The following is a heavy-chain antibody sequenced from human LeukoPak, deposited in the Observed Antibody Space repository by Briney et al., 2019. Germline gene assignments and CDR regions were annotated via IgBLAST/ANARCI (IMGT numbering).Heavy chain of an antibody. CDR3: ARHGAITGHP. CDR1: GGSFIGYY. CDR2: INHFGST. Sequence: PSETLSLTCAVYGGSFIGYYWSWIRQPPGKGLEWIGEINHFGSTNYNPSLKSRVTISIDTSKNQFSLKLSSVTAADTAVYYCARHGAITGHPWGQGTLVTVSS. J-gene: IGHJ5*02. D-gene: IGHD3-10*01. V-gene: IGHV4-34*01.